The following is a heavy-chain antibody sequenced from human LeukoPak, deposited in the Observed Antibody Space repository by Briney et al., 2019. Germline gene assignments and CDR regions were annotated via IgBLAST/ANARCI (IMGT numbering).Heavy chain of an antibody. Sequence: PGGSLRLSCAASGFTFSTYGMNRVRQAPGKGLECVSSISGGGGNTYYADSVKGRFTISRDNSKDTLYLQMNSLRAEDTAVYYCAKILQPEDYYGSGSSWGQGTLVSVSS. D-gene: IGHD3-10*01. V-gene: IGHV3-23*01. CDR3: AKILQPEDYYGSGSS. J-gene: IGHJ4*01. CDR1: GFTFSTYG. CDR2: ISGGGGNT.